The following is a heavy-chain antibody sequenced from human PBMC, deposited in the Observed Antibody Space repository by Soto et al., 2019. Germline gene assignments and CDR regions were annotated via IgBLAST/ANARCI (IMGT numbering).Heavy chain of an antibody. CDR2: VNHSGST. CDR1: GGSFSGYY. J-gene: IGHJ6*02. CDR3: ARAAWGFHYYDRKQYDMDV. V-gene: IGHV4-34*01. Sequence: SETLSLTCAVYGGSFSGYYWSWIRQPPGKGLEWIGEVNHSGSTKYNPSLKSRVTISVDTSKNQFSLKLSSVTAADTAAYYCARAAWGFHYYDRKQYDMDVWGQGTTVTVS. D-gene: IGHD3-22*01.